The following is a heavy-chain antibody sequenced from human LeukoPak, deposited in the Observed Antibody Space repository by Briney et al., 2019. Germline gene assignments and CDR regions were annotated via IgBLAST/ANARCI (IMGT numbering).Heavy chain of an antibody. CDR2: INPNSGGT. CDR3: ARDMGDYDSSGYYGFDY. CDR1: GYTFTGYY. Sequence: ASVKVSCKASGYTFTGYYMHWVRQAPGQGLEWMGWINPNSGGTNYAQKFQGRVTMTRDTSISTAYTELSRLRSDDTAVYYCARDMGDYDSSGYYGFDYWGQGTLVAVSS. J-gene: IGHJ4*02. V-gene: IGHV1-2*02. D-gene: IGHD3-22*01.